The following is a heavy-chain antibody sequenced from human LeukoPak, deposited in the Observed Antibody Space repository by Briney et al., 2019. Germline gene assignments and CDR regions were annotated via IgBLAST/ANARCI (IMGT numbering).Heavy chain of an antibody. D-gene: IGHD1-26*01. Sequence: ASVKVSCKASGYTFTSYGISWVRQAPGQGLEWMGWISAYNGNTNYAQKLQGRVTMTTDTSTSTAYMELRSLRSDDTAVYYCARDGLVPSWEPPAESAFDIWGQGTMVTVSS. CDR2: ISAYNGNT. V-gene: IGHV1-18*01. J-gene: IGHJ3*02. CDR1: GYTFTSYG. CDR3: ARDGLVPSWEPPAESAFDI.